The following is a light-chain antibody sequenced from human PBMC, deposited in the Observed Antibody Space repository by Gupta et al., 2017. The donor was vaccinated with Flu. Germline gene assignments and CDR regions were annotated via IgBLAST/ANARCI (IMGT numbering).Light chain of an antibody. CDR3: HQTDSYPPWT. V-gene: IGKV1-39*01. CDR1: QNIGNY. CDR2: AAS. Sequence: DIQMTQSPSSLSASVGDRVIITCRASQNIGNYLNWYQQKPGKAPKLLIYAASFLQSGVPSRFSGSGYGEDLTLSISSRQPEDFAPYYSHQTDSYPPWTFGQGTKVEIK. J-gene: IGKJ1*01.